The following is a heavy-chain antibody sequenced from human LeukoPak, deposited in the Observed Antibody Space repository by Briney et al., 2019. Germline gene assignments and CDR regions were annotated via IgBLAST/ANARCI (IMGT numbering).Heavy chain of an antibody. CDR1: GFTFRRYD. D-gene: IGHD3-10*01. CDR3: ARGGVFGSDSYNGYFDL. CDR2: IGTVGDT. Sequence: GGSLRLSCAASGFTFRRYDMHWVRQAAGKGLEVVSTIGTVGDTHYPGSVKGRFTISRENAKNSLYLQMNSLTAGDTAVYYCARGGVFGSDSYNGYFDLWGRGTLVTVSS. J-gene: IGHJ2*01. V-gene: IGHV3-13*01.